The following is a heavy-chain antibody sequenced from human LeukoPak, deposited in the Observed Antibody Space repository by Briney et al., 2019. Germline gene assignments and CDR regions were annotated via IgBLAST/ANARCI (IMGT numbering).Heavy chain of an antibody. J-gene: IGHJ4*02. D-gene: IGHD1-26*01. V-gene: IGHV1-2*02. Sequence: GASVKVSCKASGYTFTDYSIHWVRQAPGQGLEWMGWVTPKNGATSYTPKFQGRVTMTRATSISTAHMELSRLTSADTAIYYCARAIVHSGGDCWGQGTLVTVSS. CDR1: GYTFTDYS. CDR2: VTPKNGAT. CDR3: ARAIVHSGGDC.